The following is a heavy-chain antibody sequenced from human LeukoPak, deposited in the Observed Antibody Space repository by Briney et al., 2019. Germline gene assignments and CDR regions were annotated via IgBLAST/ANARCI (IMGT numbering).Heavy chain of an antibody. CDR2: ISYDGSNK. CDR3: ARHGGAAGIDAFDI. V-gene: IGHV3-30-3*01. CDR1: RFTFSSYA. J-gene: IGHJ3*02. Sequence: AGGSLRLSCAASRFTFSSYAMHWVSQAPGKGLEWVAVISYDGSNKYYADSVKGRFTISRDNSKNTLYLQMNSLRAEDTAVYYCARHGGAAGIDAFDIWGQGTMVTVSS. D-gene: IGHD6-25*01.